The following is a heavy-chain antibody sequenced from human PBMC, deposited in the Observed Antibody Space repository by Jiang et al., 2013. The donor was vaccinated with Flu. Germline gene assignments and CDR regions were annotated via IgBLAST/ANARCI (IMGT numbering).Heavy chain of an antibody. J-gene: IGHJ2*01. CDR3: ARVVEGYYDSFGFNWYFDL. Sequence: GPGLVKPSETLSLTCTVSGGSIRSYYWSWIRQPPGKGLEWIGYFSYSGSTNYNPSLKSRVTMSVDTSEKQFSLKLTSVTAADTAVYYCARVVEGYYDSFGFNWYFDLVGPWHPGHCLL. CDR1: GGSIRSYY. CDR2: FSYSGST. D-gene: IGHD3-22*01. V-gene: IGHV4-59*01.